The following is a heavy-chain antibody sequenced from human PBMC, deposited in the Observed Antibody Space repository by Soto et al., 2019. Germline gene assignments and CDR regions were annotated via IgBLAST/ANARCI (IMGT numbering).Heavy chain of an antibody. Sequence: EVQLVQSGAEVKKPGESLRISCKGSGYRFTSYWINWVRQMPGKGLEWMGRIDPSDSYTNYSPSFQGHVTISAEKSISTAYLQWSSLKASDTAMYYCARRHSSSSAFDPWGQGTLVTVSS. CDR3: ARRHSSSSAFDP. D-gene: IGHD6-13*01. J-gene: IGHJ5*02. CDR1: GYRFTSYW. CDR2: IDPSDSYT. V-gene: IGHV5-10-1*01.